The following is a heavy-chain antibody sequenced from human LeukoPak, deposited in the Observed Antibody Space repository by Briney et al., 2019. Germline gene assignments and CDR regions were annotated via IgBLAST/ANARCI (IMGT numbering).Heavy chain of an antibody. J-gene: IGHJ4*02. D-gene: IGHD2-8*01. Sequence: SETLFLTCTVSGGXISSYYCSWIRQPPGKGLEWIGYIYYSGSTNYNPSLESRVTISEDTSKNQFSLKLSSVTAADTAVYFCARESRSNGAWSYFDYWGQGTLVTVSS. CDR2: IYYSGST. CDR3: ARESRSNGAWSYFDY. V-gene: IGHV4-59*01. CDR1: GGXISSYY.